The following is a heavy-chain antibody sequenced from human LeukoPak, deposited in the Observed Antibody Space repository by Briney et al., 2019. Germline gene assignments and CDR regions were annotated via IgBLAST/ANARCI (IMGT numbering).Heavy chain of an antibody. CDR3: ARWELVSGYGMDV. V-gene: IGHV4-61*05. CDR2: IQHSGST. D-gene: IGHD3-10*01. Sequence: PSETLSLTCTVSGGSISSGGYYWSWIRQPPGKGLEWIGHIQHSGSTNYNPSLKSRVTISVDKSKNQFSLKLSSVTAADTAVYYCARWELVSGYGMDVWGQGTTVTVSS. CDR1: GGSISSGGYY. J-gene: IGHJ6*02.